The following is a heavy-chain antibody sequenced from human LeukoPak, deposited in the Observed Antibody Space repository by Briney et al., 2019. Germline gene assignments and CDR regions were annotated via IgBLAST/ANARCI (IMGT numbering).Heavy chain of an antibody. CDR3: ARALVGDFNIRGTAIGYYFDY. J-gene: IGHJ4*02. D-gene: IGHD2-21*02. Sequence: GASVKVSCKASGYTFTSYDFNWVRQATGQRPEWMGWMSPNSGDTGYAQKFQDRVTMTRNTSISTAYMELSSLRSEDTAVYYCARALVGDFNIRGTAIGYYFDYWGQGTLVTVSS. CDR1: GYTFTSYD. CDR2: MSPNSGDT. V-gene: IGHV1-8*01.